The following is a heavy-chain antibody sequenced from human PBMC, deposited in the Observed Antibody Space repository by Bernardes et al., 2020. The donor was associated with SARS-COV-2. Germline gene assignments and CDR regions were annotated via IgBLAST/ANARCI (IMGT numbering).Heavy chain of an antibody. J-gene: IGHJ6*02. CDR2: ISGSGGST. CDR1: GFTFSSYA. D-gene: IGHD1-1*01. V-gene: IGHV3-23*01. CDR3: AKGEYNQRGGHYYYGMDV. Sequence: VGSLRLSCAASGFTFSSYAMSWVRQAPGKGLEWVSAISGSGGSTYYADSVKGRFTISRDNSKNTLYLQMNSLRAEDTAVYYCAKGEYNQRGGHYYYGMDVWGQGTTVTVSS.